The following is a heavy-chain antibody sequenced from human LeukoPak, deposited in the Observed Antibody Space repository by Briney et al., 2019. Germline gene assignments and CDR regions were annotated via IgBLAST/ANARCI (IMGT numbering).Heavy chain of an antibody. V-gene: IGHV4-39*01. D-gene: IGHD5-24*01. CDR2: IYYSGST. Sequence: SETLSLTCTVSGGSISSSSYYWGWIRQPPGKGLEWIGSIYYSGSTYYNPSLKSRVTISVDTSKNQFSLKLSSVTAADTAVYYCARTLVEMATIINFDYWGQGTLVTVSS. J-gene: IGHJ4*02. CDR1: GGSISSSSYY. CDR3: ARTLVEMATIINFDY.